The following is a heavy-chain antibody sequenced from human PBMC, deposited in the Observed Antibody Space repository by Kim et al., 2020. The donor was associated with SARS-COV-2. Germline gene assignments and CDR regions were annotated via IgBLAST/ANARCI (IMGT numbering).Heavy chain of an antibody. CDR1: GFTFGDYA. D-gene: IGHD2-2*01. CDR3: TRALTSSWYDS. Sequence: GGSLRLSCTASGFTFGDYAITWVRQAPGKGLECVGFIRSKTYGGTTEHAASVKGRFTISRDDSNSIAYLQMNNLKSDDTAVYYCTRALTSSWYDSWGQGTLVTVSS. V-gene: IGHV3-49*04. CDR2: IRSKTYGGTT. J-gene: IGHJ5*01.